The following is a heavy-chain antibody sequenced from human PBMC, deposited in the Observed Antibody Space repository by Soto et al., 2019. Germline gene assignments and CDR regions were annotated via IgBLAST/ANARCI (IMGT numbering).Heavy chain of an antibody. J-gene: IGHJ2*01. CDR1: GFTFSSYD. D-gene: IGHD4-17*01. V-gene: IGHV3-13*01. CDR2: IGTAGDT. CDR3: ARVGSPDYVSWDFDL. Sequence: SGFTFSSYDMHWVRQATGKGLEWVSAIGTAGDTYYPGSVKGRFTISRENAKNSLYLQMNSLRAGDTAVYYCARVGSPDYVSWDFDLWGRGTLVTVSS.